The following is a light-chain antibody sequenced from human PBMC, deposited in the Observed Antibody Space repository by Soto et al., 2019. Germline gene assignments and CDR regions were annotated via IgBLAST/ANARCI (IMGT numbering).Light chain of an antibody. CDR2: GAS. CDR1: QNVDSNY. CDR3: QQYGSLSWT. Sequence: DIVVTQTPVPLSVTPGQPASISCKSSQNVDSNYLAWYQQKPGQAPXXIIFGASGRATGIPDRFSGSGSGTDVTLTISRLEPEDFAVYYCQQYGSLSWTFGQGTKVDI. V-gene: IGKV3-20*01. J-gene: IGKJ1*01.